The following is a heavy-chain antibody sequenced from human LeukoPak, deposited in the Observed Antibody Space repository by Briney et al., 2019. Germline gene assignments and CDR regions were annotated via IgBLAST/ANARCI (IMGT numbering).Heavy chain of an antibody. D-gene: IGHD5-18*01. Sequence: PSETLSLTCSVSGGSISSSSSHWGWIRQPPGKGLEWIGDIYYSGSTYYNPSLKSRVTISVDMSKNQFSLTLSSVTAADTAVYYCARLGTYKYGYGSYYYYMDVWGKGTTVTVSS. J-gene: IGHJ6*03. CDR3: ARLGTYKYGYGSYYYYMDV. CDR2: IYYSGST. V-gene: IGHV4-39*01. CDR1: GGSISSSSSH.